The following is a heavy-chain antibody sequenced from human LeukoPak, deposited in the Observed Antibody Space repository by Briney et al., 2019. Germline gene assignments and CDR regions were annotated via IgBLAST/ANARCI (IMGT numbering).Heavy chain of an antibody. Sequence: GGSLRLSCAASGFTFNIYAMTWVRQAPGKGLEWVSAISGSGGSTYYADSVKGRFSISRDNSKNTLYLQMNSLRAEDTAKYYCAKHYGDYYYYYMDVWGKGTTVTVSS. CDR2: ISGSGGST. CDR1: GFTFNIYA. J-gene: IGHJ6*03. V-gene: IGHV3-23*01. D-gene: IGHD4-17*01. CDR3: AKHYGDYYYYYMDV.